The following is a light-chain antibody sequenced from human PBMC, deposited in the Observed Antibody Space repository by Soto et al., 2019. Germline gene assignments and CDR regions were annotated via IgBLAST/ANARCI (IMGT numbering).Light chain of an antibody. CDR2: GAS. CDR1: QNILSN. Sequence: EIVLTQSPATLSLSPGERATLSCRASQNILSNLAWYQQKPGQAPRLLIYGASTRATGIPARFSGSGSGTEFTLTISRLEPEDFAVYYCQQYGSSTITFGQGTRLEIK. J-gene: IGKJ5*01. V-gene: IGKV3-20*01. CDR3: QQYGSSTIT.